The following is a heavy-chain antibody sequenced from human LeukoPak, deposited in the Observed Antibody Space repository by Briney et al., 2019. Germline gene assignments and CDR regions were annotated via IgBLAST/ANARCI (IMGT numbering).Heavy chain of an antibody. CDR3: ARGISSCSSTSCYFSPISRRVWFDP. Sequence: GSLRLSCAASGFTFSSYEMNWVRQAPGKGLEWIGTIYYSGSTYYSPSLKSRVTISVDTSKNQFSLKLSSVTAADTAVYYCARGISSCSSTSCYFSPISRRVWFDPWGQGTLVTVSS. V-gene: IGHV4-39*07. CDR2: IYYSGST. D-gene: IGHD2-2*01. CDR1: GFTFSSYE. J-gene: IGHJ5*02.